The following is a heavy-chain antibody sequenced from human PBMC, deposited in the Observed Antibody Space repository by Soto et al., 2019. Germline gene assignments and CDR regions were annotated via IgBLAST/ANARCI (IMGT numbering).Heavy chain of an antibody. D-gene: IGHD4-17*01. CDR2: IWWDRVSK. V-gene: IGHV3-33*01. CDR3: ARDRSPVTTFYYSYYVMDV. Sequence: GGALRVSCAASVFTFSSYGMHWVRQAPGKGLEWVAVIWWDRVSKCYADAVRGRFTISRDNAKNTLYLQMNSLRAEDTAVYYCARDRSPVTTFYYSYYVMDVWGQGTTVTVSS. CDR1: VFTFSSYG. J-gene: IGHJ6*02.